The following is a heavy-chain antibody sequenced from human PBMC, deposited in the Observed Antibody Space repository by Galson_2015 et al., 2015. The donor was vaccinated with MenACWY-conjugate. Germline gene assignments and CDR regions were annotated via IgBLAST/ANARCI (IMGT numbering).Heavy chain of an antibody. D-gene: IGHD2-8*01. CDR3: ACDVARSNAVCYPEAVFGP. CDR1: GDSINTKNYY. Sequence: ETLSLTCSVSGDSINTKNYYWAWIRQPPGKGLEWIGSIYYSGYTYYNPSLKSRVTISIDTSKSQFSLKLSSVTAADTAVYYCACDVARSNAVCYPEAVFGPWGPGTLVAFAS. J-gene: IGHJ5*02. CDR2: IYYSGYT. V-gene: IGHV4-39*07.